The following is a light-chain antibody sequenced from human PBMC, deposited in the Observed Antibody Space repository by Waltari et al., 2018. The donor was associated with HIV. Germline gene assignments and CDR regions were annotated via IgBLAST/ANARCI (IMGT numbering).Light chain of an antibody. J-gene: IGLJ2*01. CDR3: QAWDSSTVV. CDR1: KLGSKD. CDR2: QDS. V-gene: IGLV3-1*01. Sequence: SYELTQPPSVSVSPGQAASITCQGDKLGSKDACWYQQKPGQSPVLVIYQDSKRPSGIPERFSGSNSGNTATLTISGTQAMDEADYYCQAWDSSTVVFGGGTKLTVL.